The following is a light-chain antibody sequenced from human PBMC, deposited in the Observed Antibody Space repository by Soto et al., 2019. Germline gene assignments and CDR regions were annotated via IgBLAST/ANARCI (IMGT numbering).Light chain of an antibody. CDR3: QKYNNTPRP. Sequence: DSQMTQYPSSLSASVGDRVTITCRASQGISNYLAWYQQKPGKVPKLLIYAASTLQSGVTSRFSGSASETDFTLTISSLQPEDAATYEFQKYNNTPRPFGQATKVEIK. CDR1: QGISNY. CDR2: AAS. V-gene: IGKV1-27*01. J-gene: IGKJ1*01.